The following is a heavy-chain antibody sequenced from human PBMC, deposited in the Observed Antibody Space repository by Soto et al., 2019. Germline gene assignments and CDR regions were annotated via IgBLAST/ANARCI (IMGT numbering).Heavy chain of an antibody. V-gene: IGHV3-21*01. Sequence: EVQLVESGGGLVKPGGSLRLSCAASGFTFSSYSMNWVRQAPGKGLEWVSSIFISSSYIYYADSVKGRFTISRDNAKKSLYLQMTRLRADDTAVYYCARVPYGGSYWREFDYWGQGTLVTVSS. D-gene: IGHD1-26*01. CDR2: IFISSSYI. CDR1: GFTFSSYS. J-gene: IGHJ4*02. CDR3: ARVPYGGSYWREFDY.